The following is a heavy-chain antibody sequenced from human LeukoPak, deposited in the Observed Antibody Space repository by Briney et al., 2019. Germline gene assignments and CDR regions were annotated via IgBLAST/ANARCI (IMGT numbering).Heavy chain of an antibody. Sequence: GGSLRLSCAASGFTFSSYGMHWVRQAPGKGLEWVAVIWYDGSNKYYADSVKGRFTNSRDNSKNTLYLQMNSLRAEDTAVYYCARDGVRARGYGDVPVDYWGQGTLVTVSS. V-gene: IGHV3-33*01. J-gene: IGHJ4*02. CDR3: ARDGVRARGYGDVPVDY. CDR2: IWYDGSNK. D-gene: IGHD4-17*01. CDR1: GFTFSSYG.